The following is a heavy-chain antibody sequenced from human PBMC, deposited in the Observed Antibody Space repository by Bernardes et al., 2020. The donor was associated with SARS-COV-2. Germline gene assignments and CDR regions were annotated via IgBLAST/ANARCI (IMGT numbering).Heavy chain of an antibody. V-gene: IGHV4-39*02. CDR3: AREARGYSYGSAYYYYGMDV. D-gene: IGHD5-18*01. CDR2: IYYSGST. CDR1: GGSVSSNSYY. Sequence: SETLSLTCTVSGGSVSSNSYYWGWIRQPPGKGLEWIGSIYYSGSTYYNPSLKSRVTISVDTSKNQFSLKLSSVTAADTAVYYCAREARGYSYGSAYYYYGMDVWGQGTTVTVSS. J-gene: IGHJ6*02.